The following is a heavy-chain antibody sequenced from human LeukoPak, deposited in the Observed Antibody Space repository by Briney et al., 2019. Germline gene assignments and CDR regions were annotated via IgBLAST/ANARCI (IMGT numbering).Heavy chain of an antibody. J-gene: IGHJ4*02. D-gene: IGHD6-19*01. CDR1: GFTFSNFG. CDR2: IYYHGGET. Sequence: GGSLRLSCAASGFTFSNFGMHWVRQAPGKGLEWVAFIYYHGGETYQADSVKDRFTISRDNSINTLYLQMTSLRAEDTAVYYCARVPREEWLVLYWGQGTLVTVSS. V-gene: IGHV3-33*01. CDR3: ARVPREEWLVLY.